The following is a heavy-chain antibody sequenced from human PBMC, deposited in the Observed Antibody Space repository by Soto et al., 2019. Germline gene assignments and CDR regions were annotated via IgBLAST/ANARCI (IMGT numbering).Heavy chain of an antibody. J-gene: IGHJ3*02. CDR3: AKGGSRGAFDI. D-gene: IGHD5-12*01. V-gene: IGHV3-23*01. CDR1: GFTFSTYA. CDR2: ISGGST. Sequence: GGSLRLSCAASGFTFSTYAMSWVRQAPGKGLEWVSYISGGSTYYADSVKGRFTISRDNSKNTLYLQMNSLRAEDTAVYYCAKGGSRGAFDIWGQGTMVIVSS.